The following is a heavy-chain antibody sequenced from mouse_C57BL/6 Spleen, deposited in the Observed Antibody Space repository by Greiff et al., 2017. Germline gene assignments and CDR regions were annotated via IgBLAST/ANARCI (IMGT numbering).Heavy chain of an antibody. D-gene: IGHD2-2*01. Sequence: QVQLQQPGAELVKPGASVKLSCKASGYTFTSYWMQWVKQRPGQGLEWIGEIDPSDSYTNYNQKFKGKATLTVDTSSSTAYMQLSSLTSEDSAVYYCARRRGNDEGWYFDVWGTGTTVTVSS. V-gene: IGHV1-50*01. CDR2: IDPSDSYT. J-gene: IGHJ1*03. CDR1: GYTFTSYW. CDR3: ARRRGNDEGWYFDV.